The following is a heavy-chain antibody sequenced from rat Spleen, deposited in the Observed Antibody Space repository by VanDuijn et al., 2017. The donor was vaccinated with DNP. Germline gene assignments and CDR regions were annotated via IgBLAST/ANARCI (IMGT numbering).Heavy chain of an antibody. CDR2: ISTGRGTT. V-gene: IGHV5-25*01. D-gene: IGHD4-1*01. J-gene: IGHJ4*01. Sequence: EVQLVESGGGLVQPGGSMKLSCAASGFTFSHYYMAWVRQAPTTGLEWVASISTGRGTTYYRDSVKGRLTISRDHAKSMLYLQVDSLRPEDTATYYCARHMDTGPYYAMDVWGRGISVTVSS. CDR3: ARHMDTGPYYAMDV. CDR1: GFTFSHYY.